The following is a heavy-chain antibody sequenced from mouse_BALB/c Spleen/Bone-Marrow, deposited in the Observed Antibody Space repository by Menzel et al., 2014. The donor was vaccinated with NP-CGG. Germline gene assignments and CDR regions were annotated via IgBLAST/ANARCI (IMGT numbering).Heavy chain of an antibody. Sequence: EVQVVESGGGLVQPGGSRKLSCAASGFTFSSFGMHWVRQAPEKGLEWVAYISSGSTAICYADTVKGRFTISRDNPKNTLFLQMTSLRSEDTAMYYCARGGYWDDFDVWGAGTTVTVSS. J-gene: IGHJ1*01. CDR1: GFTFSSFG. CDR3: ARGGYWDDFDV. CDR2: ISSGSTAI. D-gene: IGHD4-1*01. V-gene: IGHV5-17*02.